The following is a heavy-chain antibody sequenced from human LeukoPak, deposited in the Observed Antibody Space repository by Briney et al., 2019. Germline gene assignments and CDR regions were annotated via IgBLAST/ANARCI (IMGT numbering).Heavy chain of an antibody. Sequence: GASVKVSCKVSGYTLTELSMHWVRQAPGQGLEWMGIINPSGGSTSYAQKFQGRVTMTRDMSTSTVYMELSSLRSEDTAVYYCARSVGSGSYVRFDPWGQGTLVTVSS. V-gene: IGHV1-46*01. J-gene: IGHJ5*02. CDR3: ARSVGSGSYVRFDP. D-gene: IGHD3-10*01. CDR2: INPSGGST. CDR1: GYTLTELS.